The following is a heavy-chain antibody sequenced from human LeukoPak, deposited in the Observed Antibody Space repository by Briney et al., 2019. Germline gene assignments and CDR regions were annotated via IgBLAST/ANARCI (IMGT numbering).Heavy chain of an antibody. CDR1: GDSISYFY. Sequence: SETLSLTCSVSGDSISYFYWSWIRQAAGKGLEWIGRTSSSGNTDYNASLKSRVTMSVDTSKNQLSLKLSSVTAADTAVYYCARETSQKGAHYMDVWGKGTTVTISS. V-gene: IGHV4-4*07. CDR2: TSSSGNT. CDR3: ARETSQKGAHYMDV. J-gene: IGHJ6*03. D-gene: IGHD3-16*01.